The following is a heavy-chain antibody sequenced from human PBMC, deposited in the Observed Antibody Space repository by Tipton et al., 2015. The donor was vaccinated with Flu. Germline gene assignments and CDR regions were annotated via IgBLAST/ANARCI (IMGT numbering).Heavy chain of an antibody. CDR1: GGSISSGGYY. D-gene: IGHD3-22*01. CDR2: IYYSGST. Sequence: TLPLTCTVSGGSISSGGYYWSWIRQHPGKGLEWIGYIYYSGSTYYNPPLKSRVTISVDTSKNQFSLKLSSVTAADTAVYYCAREGDYYDSSGPISLFYYWGQGTLVTVSS. CDR3: AREGDYYDSSGPISLFYY. V-gene: IGHV4-31*03. J-gene: IGHJ4*02.